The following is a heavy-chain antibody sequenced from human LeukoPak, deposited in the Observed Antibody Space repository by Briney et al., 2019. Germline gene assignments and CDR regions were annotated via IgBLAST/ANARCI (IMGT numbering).Heavy chain of an antibody. Sequence: GSLRLSCAASGFTFSSYAMSWVRQAPGKGLEWVSAISGSGGSTYYADSVKGRFTISRDNSKNTVYLQLNSLRAEDTAVYYCATTGGSWYDGSFDYWGQGTLVTVSS. J-gene: IGHJ4*02. CDR1: GFTFSSYA. V-gene: IGHV3-23*01. D-gene: IGHD6-13*01. CDR2: ISGSGGST. CDR3: ATTGGSWYDGSFDY.